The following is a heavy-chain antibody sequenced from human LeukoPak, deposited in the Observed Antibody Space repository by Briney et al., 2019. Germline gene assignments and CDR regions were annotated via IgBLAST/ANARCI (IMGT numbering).Heavy chain of an antibody. V-gene: IGHV4-34*01. D-gene: IGHD6-13*01. CDR2: ISHSGST. Sequence: SETLSLTCAVYGGSFSGYYWSWIRQPPGKGLEWIGEISHSGSTNYNPSLKSRVTISVDTSKNQFSLKLSSVTAADTAVYYCAGLSSSWYFGDPWGQGTLVTVSS. J-gene: IGHJ5*02. CDR1: GGSFSGYY. CDR3: AGLSSSWYFGDP.